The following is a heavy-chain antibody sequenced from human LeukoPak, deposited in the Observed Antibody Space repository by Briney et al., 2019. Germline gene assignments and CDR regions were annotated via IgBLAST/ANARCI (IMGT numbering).Heavy chain of an antibody. CDR1: GFTFSSYA. CDR2: ISGSGGST. CDR3: AKDRVPITIL. D-gene: IGHD3-10*01. Sequence: PGGSLRLSCAASGFTFSSYAMSWVRQAPGKGLEWVSAISGSGGSTYYADSVKGRFTISRDNSKNTLYLQMNSLRVEDTAIYYCAKDRVPITILWGQGTMVTVSS. J-gene: IGHJ3*01. V-gene: IGHV3-23*01.